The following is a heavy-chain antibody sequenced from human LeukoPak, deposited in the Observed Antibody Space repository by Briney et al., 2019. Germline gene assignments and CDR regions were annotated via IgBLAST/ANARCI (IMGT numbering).Heavy chain of an antibody. D-gene: IGHD6-19*01. CDR1: GYTFTDYG. Sequence: ASVKVSCKASGYTFTDYGIHWVRQAPGQRLEWMGCINDASDSRKYSLKFQGRFTITRDTSANIGYMELSSLRSEDTAVYYCARGHSSGWYLGDYWGQGTLVTVSS. J-gene: IGHJ4*02. CDR3: ARGHSSGWYLGDY. V-gene: IGHV1-3*01. CDR2: INDASDSR.